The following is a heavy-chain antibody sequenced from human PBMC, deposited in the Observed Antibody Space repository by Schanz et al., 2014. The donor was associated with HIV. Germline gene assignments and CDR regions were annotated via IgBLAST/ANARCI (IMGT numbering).Heavy chain of an antibody. CDR2: ISYDGSNK. CDR3: ARGRLIGNSGYPYFDF. J-gene: IGHJ4*02. Sequence: VQQVLESGGGLVQPGGSLRLSCAASGFTFSSYGMHWVRQAPGKGLEWVAVISYDGSNKYYADSVKGRFTISRDISKNTLYLQMDSLRVEDTALYYCARGRLIGNSGYPYFDFWGQGTQVTVSS. CDR1: GFTFSSYG. V-gene: IGHV3-30*03. D-gene: IGHD3-10*01.